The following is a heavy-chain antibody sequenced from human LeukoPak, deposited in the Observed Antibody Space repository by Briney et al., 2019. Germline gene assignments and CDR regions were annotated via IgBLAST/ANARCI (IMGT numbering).Heavy chain of an antibody. J-gene: IGHJ5*02. Sequence: GGSLRLSCAASGFTFSSYAMSWVRQAPGKGLEWVSAISGSGGSTYYADSVKGRFTISRDNSKNTLYLQMNSLRAEDTAVYYCAKDQSNWNYERAGLNWFDPWGQGTLVTVSS. D-gene: IGHD1-7*01. CDR2: ISGSGGST. V-gene: IGHV3-23*01. CDR1: GFTFSSYA. CDR3: AKDQSNWNYERAGLNWFDP.